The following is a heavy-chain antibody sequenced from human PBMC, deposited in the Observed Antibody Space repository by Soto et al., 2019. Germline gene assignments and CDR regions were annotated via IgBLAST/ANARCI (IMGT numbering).Heavy chain of an antibody. V-gene: IGHV3-30-3*01. CDR3: ARDRYGDSFYGLDA. CDR2: ISYDGTRR. J-gene: IGHJ6*02. CDR1: GVIFRTYA. D-gene: IGHD4-17*01. Sequence: GGSLRLSCAVSGVIFRTYAFHWVRQAPGRGLDWVSVISYDGTRRSYADSVGGRFTISRDNSKNTLYLQMNSLRTEDTAIYYCARDRYGDSFYGLDAWGQGTTVTVSS.